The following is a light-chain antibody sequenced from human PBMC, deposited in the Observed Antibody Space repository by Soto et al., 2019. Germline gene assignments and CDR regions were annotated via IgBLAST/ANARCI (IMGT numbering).Light chain of an antibody. Sequence: QSVLTQPASVSGSPGQSITISCTGTSSDVGGYNYVSWYQQHPGKAPKLIIYEVSNRPSGVSNRFSGSKSANTASLTISGLQAEDEGDYYCNSYTAISSVFGTGTKLTV. CDR3: NSYTAISSV. CDR1: SSDVGGYNY. CDR2: EVS. V-gene: IGLV2-14*01. J-gene: IGLJ1*01.